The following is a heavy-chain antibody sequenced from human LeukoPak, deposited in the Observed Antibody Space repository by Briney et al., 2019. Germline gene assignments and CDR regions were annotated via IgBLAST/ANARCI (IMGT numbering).Heavy chain of an antibody. CDR2: IYSGGST. J-gene: IGHJ6*02. CDR3: GGFRRALSRPKYHYNGWAV. CDR1: GFTVSSNY. V-gene: IGHV3-66*01. Sequence: GGSLRLSCASSGFTVSSNYMSWVRQAPGKGLEWVSVIYSGGSTYYANSVKGRFTISRDNSKNTLYLQLNSLRAEDTPVIYCGGFRRALSRPKYHYNGWAVGGQGPRDSV.